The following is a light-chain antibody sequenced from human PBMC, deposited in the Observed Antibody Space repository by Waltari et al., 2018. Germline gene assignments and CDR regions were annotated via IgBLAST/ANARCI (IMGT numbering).Light chain of an antibody. Sequence: QSALTQPASVSGSPGQSITIPCTGTSRDIGYYNLVSWYQQDPGKAPKFIIYEVNKRPSGVSNRFSGSKSGNTASLTISGLQAEDEADYYCCSYIGDSAWVFGGGTKVTVL. CDR2: EVN. J-gene: IGLJ3*02. V-gene: IGLV2-23*02. CDR3: CSYIGDSAWV. CDR1: SRDIGYYNL.